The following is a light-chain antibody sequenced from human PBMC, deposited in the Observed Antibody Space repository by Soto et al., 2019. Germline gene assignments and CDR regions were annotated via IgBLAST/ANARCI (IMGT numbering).Light chain of an antibody. Sequence: QSVLTQPASVSGSPGQSITISCTGTSSDVGGYNYVSWYQHHPGKAPKLLIYDVSNRPSGVSNRSSGSKSDSTASLTISGLQPEDEADYYCSSYTTSNTRQIVFGTGTKVTVL. CDR2: DVS. V-gene: IGLV2-14*03. J-gene: IGLJ1*01. CDR1: SSDVGGYNY. CDR3: SSYTTSNTRQIV.